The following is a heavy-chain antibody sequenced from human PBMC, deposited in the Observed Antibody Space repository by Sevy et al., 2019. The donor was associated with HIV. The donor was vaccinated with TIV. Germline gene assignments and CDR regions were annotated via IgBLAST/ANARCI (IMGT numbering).Heavy chain of an antibody. V-gene: IGHV1-46*03. CDR3: AREGSGSSKFTWFDP. J-gene: IGHJ5*02. CDR2: INPSGGYT. Sequence: ASVKVSCKASGYTFTSYYMHWVRQAPGQGLEWMGIINPSGGYTTYAQTFQGRVTMTRDTSTSTVYMELSSLRSEDTAVYYCAREGSGSSKFTWFDPWGQGTLVTVSS. D-gene: IGHD6-6*01. CDR1: GYTFTSYY.